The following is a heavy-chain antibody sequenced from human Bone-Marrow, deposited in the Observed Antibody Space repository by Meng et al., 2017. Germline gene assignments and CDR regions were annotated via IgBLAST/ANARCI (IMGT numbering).Heavy chain of an antibody. CDR3: ARDLASGSYDN. J-gene: IGHJ4*01. CDR2: INPNSGGT. Sequence: ASVKVSCKASGYTFTGYYMHWVRQAPGQGLEWMGWINPNSGGTNYAQKFQGRVTMTRDTSISAAYMELGRLRSDDTAVYYCARDLASGSYDNWGHGTRVTGSS. CDR1: GYTFTGYY. D-gene: IGHD1-26*01. V-gene: IGHV1-2*02.